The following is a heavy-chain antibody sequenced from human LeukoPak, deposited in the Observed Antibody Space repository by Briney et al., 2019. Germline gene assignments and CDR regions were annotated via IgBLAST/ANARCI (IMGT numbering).Heavy chain of an antibody. D-gene: IGHD6-13*01. Sequence: SETLSLTCAVYGGSFSGYYWSWIRQPPGKGLEWIGEINHSGSTNYNPSLKSRVPISVDTSKNQFSMKLSSVTAADTAVYYCARGRYSSSWYDPWGQGTLVTVSS. V-gene: IGHV4-34*01. CDR1: GGSFSGYY. CDR3: ARGRYSSSWYDP. J-gene: IGHJ5*02. CDR2: INHSGST.